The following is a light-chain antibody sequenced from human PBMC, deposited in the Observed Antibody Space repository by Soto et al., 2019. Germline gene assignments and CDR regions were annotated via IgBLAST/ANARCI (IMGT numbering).Light chain of an antibody. V-gene: IGLV2-14*01. CDR2: EVS. CDR1: SSDVGAYDF. Sequence: QSVLTQPASVYGSPGQSITISCTGTSSDVGAYDFVSWYQQHPGKAPKYLIYEVSNRPSGVSDRFSGSKSGITASLTISGLQAEDESDYYCSSYTTTDPYVFGTGTKLTVL. CDR3: SSYTTTDPYV. J-gene: IGLJ1*01.